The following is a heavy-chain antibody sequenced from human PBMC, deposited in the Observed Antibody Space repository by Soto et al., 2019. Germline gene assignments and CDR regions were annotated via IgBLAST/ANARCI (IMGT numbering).Heavy chain of an antibody. Sequence: SVKVSCKASGGTFSSYAISWVRQAPGQGLEWMGGIIPIFGTANYAQKFQGRVTITADESTSTAYMELSSLRSEDTAVYYCARYCTPSSGSYCWFDPWGQGTLVTVSS. D-gene: IGHD1-26*01. J-gene: IGHJ5*02. CDR3: ARYCTPSSGSYCWFDP. V-gene: IGHV1-69*13. CDR2: IIPIFGTA. CDR1: GGTFSSYA.